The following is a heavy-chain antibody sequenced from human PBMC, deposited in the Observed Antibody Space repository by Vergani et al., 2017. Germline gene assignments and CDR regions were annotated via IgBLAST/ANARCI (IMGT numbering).Heavy chain of an antibody. D-gene: IGHD3-22*01. V-gene: IGHV4-39*01. CDR3: ARRGPHYYDTSGYYYSFDY. CDR2: IYYSGST. Sequence: QVLLQESGPGLVKPSETLSLTCTVSGGSVDSRKHYWGWIRQPPGKGLEWIGYIYYSGSTYYNPSLKSRVTISVDTSKNQFSLKLSSVTAADTALYYCARRGPHYYDTSGYYYSFDYWGQGTLVTVSS. CDR1: GGSVDSRKHY. J-gene: IGHJ4*02.